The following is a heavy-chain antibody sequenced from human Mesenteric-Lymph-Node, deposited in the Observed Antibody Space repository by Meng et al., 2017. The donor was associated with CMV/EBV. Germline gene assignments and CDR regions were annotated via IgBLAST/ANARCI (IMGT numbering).Heavy chain of an antibody. CDR1: GGSVSSGSYY. J-gene: IGHJ4*02. CDR2: IYYSGST. Sequence: SETLSLTCTVSGGSVSSGSYYWSWIRQPPGKGLEWIGYIYYSGSTNYNPSLKSRVTISVDTSKNQFSLKLSSVTAADTAVYYCARETYDFWSGYPHHLYYFDYWGQGTLVTVSS. D-gene: IGHD3-3*01. CDR3: ARETYDFWSGYPHHLYYFDY. V-gene: IGHV4-61*01.